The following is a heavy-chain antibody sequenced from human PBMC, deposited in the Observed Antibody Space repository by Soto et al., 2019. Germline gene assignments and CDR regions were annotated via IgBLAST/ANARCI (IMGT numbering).Heavy chain of an antibody. J-gene: IGHJ6*02. CDR2: IYYSGST. V-gene: IGHV4-59*01. D-gene: IGHD3-3*01. Sequence: PSETLSLTCTVSGGSISSYYWSWIRQPPGKGLEWIGYIYYSGSTNYNPSLKSRVTISVDTSKNQFSLKLSSVTAADTAVYYCARDKRSVYDFYYGMDVWGQGTTVTVSS. CDR3: ARDKRSVYDFYYGMDV. CDR1: GGSISSYY.